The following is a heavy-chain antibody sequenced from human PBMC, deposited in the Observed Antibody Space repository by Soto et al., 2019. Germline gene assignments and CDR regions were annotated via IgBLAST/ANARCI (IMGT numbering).Heavy chain of an antibody. CDR3: EKAPLGITFGGVIVYYFDY. J-gene: IGHJ4*02. Sequence: EVQLLESGGGLVQPGGSLRLSCAASGFTFSSYAMSWVRQAPGKGLEWVSAISGSGGSTYYADSVKGRFTISRDNSKNTLYLQMNSLRAEDTAVYYCEKAPLGITFGGVIVYYFDYWGQGTLVTVSS. D-gene: IGHD3-16*02. V-gene: IGHV3-23*01. CDR1: GFTFSSYA. CDR2: ISGSGGST.